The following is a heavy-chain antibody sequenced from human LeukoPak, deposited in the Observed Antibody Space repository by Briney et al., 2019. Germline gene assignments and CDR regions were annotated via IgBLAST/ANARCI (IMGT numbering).Heavy chain of an antibody. CDR3: ASLSHVDTAMVTSY. CDR1: GYTFTGYY. V-gene: IGHV1-2*06. J-gene: IGHJ4*02. D-gene: IGHD5-18*01. CDR2: INPNSGGT. Sequence: ASVKVSCKASGYTFTGYYMHWVRQAPGQGLEWMGRINPNSGGTNYAQKFQGRVTMTRDTSISTAYMELSRLRSDDTAVYYCASLSHVDTAMVTSYWGQGTLVTVSS.